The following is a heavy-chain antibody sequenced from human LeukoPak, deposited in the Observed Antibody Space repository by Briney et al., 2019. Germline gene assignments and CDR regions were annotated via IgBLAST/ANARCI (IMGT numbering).Heavy chain of an antibody. CDR3: ARYPDYGDFSYFDY. J-gene: IGHJ4*02. V-gene: IGHV3-9*01. CDR2: ISWNSGNI. CDR1: GFTFNDYD. Sequence: GGSLRLSCAASGFTFNDYDMHWVRQAPGKGREWVSGISWNSGNIGYADSVKGRFTISRDNAKNSLYLQMNSLRAEDTAVYYCARYPDYGDFSYFDYWGQGTLVTVSS. D-gene: IGHD4-17*01.